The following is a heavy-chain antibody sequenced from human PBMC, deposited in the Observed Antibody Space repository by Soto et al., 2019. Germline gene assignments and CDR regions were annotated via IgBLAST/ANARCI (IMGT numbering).Heavy chain of an antibody. CDR3: AKSSGTSFPQSRVFDF. J-gene: IGHJ4*02. D-gene: IGHD3-22*01. V-gene: IGHV3-30*04. CDR2: IAFDGNDK. Sequence: QVQLVESGGGVVQPGTSLRLSCAASGFTFRSYVMNWVRQAPGKGLEWVALIAFDGNDKYYADSVKDRFTIARDNSKHXLYLQMNSLTAEDTAVYYCAKSSGTSFPQSRVFDFWGQGALVTVSS. CDR1: GFTFRSYV.